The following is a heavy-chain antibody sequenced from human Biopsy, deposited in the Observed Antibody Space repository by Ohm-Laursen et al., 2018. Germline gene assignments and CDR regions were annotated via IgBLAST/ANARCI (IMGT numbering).Heavy chain of an antibody. Sequence: SETLSLTCTVNGESSSGYFWNWIRQPPGKGLEWIGEINQSGSTKYNPSLKRRATLSAESSNSQFPLRLTSVTAADTAIYYCARGSGYFKLDVWGQGTTVTVSS. CDR3: ARGSGYFKLDV. D-gene: IGHD5-12*01. J-gene: IGHJ6*02. V-gene: IGHV4-34*01. CDR2: INQSGST. CDR1: GESSSGYF.